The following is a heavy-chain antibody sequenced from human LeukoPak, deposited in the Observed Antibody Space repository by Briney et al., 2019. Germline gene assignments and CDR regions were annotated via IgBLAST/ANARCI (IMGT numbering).Heavy chain of an antibody. CDR1: GFTFSSYA. V-gene: IGHV3-30*04. J-gene: IGHJ4*02. D-gene: IGHD4-11*01. CDR2: ISYDGSNK. Sequence: GGSLRLSCAASGFTFSSYAMHWVRQAPGKGLEWVAVISYDGSNKYYADSVKGRFTISRDNSKNTLYLQMNSLRAEDTAVYYCVRPRHDYSTLRYWGQGTLVTVSS. CDR3: VRPRHDYSTLRY.